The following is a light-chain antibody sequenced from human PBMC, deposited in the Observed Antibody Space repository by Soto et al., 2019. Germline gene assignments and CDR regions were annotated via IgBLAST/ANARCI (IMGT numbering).Light chain of an antibody. CDR2: GSS. J-gene: IGKJ4*01. V-gene: IGKV3-20*01. CDR1: QDVDSKF. CDR3: HQYYSSIT. Sequence: EIVLTQSPGTLSLSPGERATLSCRASQDVDSKFLAWYQQRPGQAPRLLIYGSSRRATGIPDRFSGSGSGTDFTLTISRVGPEDIAVYFCHQYYSSITFGGGTKVEVK.